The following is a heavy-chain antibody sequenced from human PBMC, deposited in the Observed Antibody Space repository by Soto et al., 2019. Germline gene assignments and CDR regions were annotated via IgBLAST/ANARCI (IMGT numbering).Heavy chain of an antibody. CDR2: TYYRSKWYN. CDR1: GDSVSSNSAA. J-gene: IGHJ4*02. V-gene: IGHV6-1*01. Sequence: PSQTLSLTCAISGDSVSSNSAAWIWIRQSPSRGLEWLGRTYYRSKWYNGYAISLTGRITINPDTSKNQFSLQLNSVTPEDTAVYYCANWRFDSWGPGTQVTVSS. CDR3: ANWRFDS. D-gene: IGHD1-1*01.